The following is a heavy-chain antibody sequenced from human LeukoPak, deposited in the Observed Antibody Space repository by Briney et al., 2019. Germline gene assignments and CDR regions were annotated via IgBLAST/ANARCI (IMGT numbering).Heavy chain of an antibody. D-gene: IGHD6-13*01. J-gene: IGHJ6*02. CDR3: ARGVAAAGVYYYYGMDV. CDR2: VNPNSGNT. CDR1: GYTFTSYD. Sequence: ASVKVSCKASGYTFTSYDINWVRQATGQGLEWMGWVNPNSGNTGYAQKFQGRVTMTRNTSISTAYMELSSLRSEDTAVYYCARGVAAAGVYYYYGMDVWGQGTTVTVSS. V-gene: IGHV1-8*01.